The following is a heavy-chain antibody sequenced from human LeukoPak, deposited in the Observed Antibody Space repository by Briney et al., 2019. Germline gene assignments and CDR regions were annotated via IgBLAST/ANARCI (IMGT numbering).Heavy chain of an antibody. D-gene: IGHD3-9*01. V-gene: IGHV3-11*01. CDR2: ISSSGSTI. J-gene: IGHJ4*02. CDR1: GFTFSDYY. CDR3: ARAYFDWLSSQYYFDY. Sequence: PGGSLRLSCAASGFTFSDYYMSWIRQAPGKGLEWVSYISSSGSTIYYADSVKGRFTIPRDNAKNSLYLQMISLRAEDTAVYYCARAYFDWLSSQYYFDYWGQGTLVTVSS.